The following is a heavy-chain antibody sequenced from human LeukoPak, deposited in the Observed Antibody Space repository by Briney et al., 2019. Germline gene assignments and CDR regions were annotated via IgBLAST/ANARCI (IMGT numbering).Heavy chain of an antibody. J-gene: IGHJ4*02. CDR2: ISGRSSHM. Sequence: PGGSLRLSCAASGFTFSSYAMNWVRLAPGKGLEWVSSISGRSSHMYYTDSAKGRFTISRDNAKNSLYLQMNSLRAEDTAVYYCARAFPPLRTSAAGDFWGQGTLVTVSS. D-gene: IGHD6-25*01. CDR3: ARAFPPLRTSAAGDF. V-gene: IGHV3-21*06. CDR1: GFTFSSYA.